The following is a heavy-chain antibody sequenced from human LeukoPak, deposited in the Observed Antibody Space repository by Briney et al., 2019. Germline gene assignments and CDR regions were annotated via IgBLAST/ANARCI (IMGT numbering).Heavy chain of an antibody. J-gene: IGHJ4*02. CDR3: ARSPLMRDYGDLPFDY. V-gene: IGHV4-30-2*01. CDR1: CGSISSGGYS. Sequence: TSQTLSLTCAVSCGSISSGGYSWSWIRQPPGKGLEWIAYIYHSGSTYYNPSLKSRVTISLDRSKNRFSLKLSSVTAADTAVYYCARSPLMRDYGDLPFDYWGQGTLVTVSS. D-gene: IGHD4-17*01. CDR2: IYHSGST.